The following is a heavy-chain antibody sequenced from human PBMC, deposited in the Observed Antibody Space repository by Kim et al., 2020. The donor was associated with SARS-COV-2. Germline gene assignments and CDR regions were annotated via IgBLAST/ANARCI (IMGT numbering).Heavy chain of an antibody. Sequence: VKGRFTISRDNSKNTLYLQMNSLRAEDTAVYYCARDRAYDSSGYYYPGDYWGQGTLVTVSS. V-gene: IGHV3-30*01. D-gene: IGHD3-22*01. J-gene: IGHJ4*02. CDR3: ARDRAYDSSGYYYPGDY.